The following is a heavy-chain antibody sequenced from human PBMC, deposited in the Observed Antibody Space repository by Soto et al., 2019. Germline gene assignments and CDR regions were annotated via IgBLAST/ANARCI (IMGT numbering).Heavy chain of an antibody. CDR1: GGSISSYY. Sequence: PSATLSLTCTVSGGSISSYYWSWIRQPPGKGLEWIGYIYYSGSTNYNPSLKSRVTISVDTSKNQFSLKLSSVTAADTAVYYCARDPGGTYYYDSSGYYLNWFDPWGQGTLVTVSS. V-gene: IGHV4-59*01. J-gene: IGHJ5*02. CDR2: IYYSGST. D-gene: IGHD3-22*01. CDR3: ARDPGGTYYYDSSGYYLNWFDP.